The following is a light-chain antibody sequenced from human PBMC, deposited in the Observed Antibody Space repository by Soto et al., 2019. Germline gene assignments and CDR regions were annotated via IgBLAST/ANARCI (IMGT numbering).Light chain of an antibody. CDR3: QQYGSSPWT. CDR2: GAS. J-gene: IGKJ1*01. Sequence: EIVMTLSPVTLSVYPGERATLSCRASQSVSSNLAWYQQKPGQAPRLLIYGASTRATGIPARFSGSGSGTDFTLTISRLEPEDFAVYYCQQYGSSPWTFGQGSKVDI. CDR1: QSVSSN. V-gene: IGKV3-20*01.